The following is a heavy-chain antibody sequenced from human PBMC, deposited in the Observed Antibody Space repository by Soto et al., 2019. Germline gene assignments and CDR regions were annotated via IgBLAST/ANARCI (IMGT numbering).Heavy chain of an antibody. CDR3: MTSVTTHDY. J-gene: IGHJ4*02. CDR2: IKQDGSQK. V-gene: IGHV3-7*01. Sequence: PGGSLRLSCAASGFTLSSYWMNWVRLAPGKGLEWVANIKQDGSQKNYVDSVKGRFTISRDNAKNSLYLQMSSLRAEDTAVYYCMTSVTTHDYWGQGTLVT. D-gene: IGHD4-17*01. CDR1: GFTLSSYW.